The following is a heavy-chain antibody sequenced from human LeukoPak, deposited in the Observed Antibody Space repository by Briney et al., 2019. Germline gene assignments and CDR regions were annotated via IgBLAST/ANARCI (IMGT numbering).Heavy chain of an antibody. CDR3: ARERWEPPYYYYGLDV. CDR1: GGTFSSYA. V-gene: IGHV1-69*01. D-gene: IGHD1-26*01. Sequence: SVKVSCKASGGTFSSYAISWVRQAPGQGLEWMGGIIPIFGTANYAQKFQGRVTITADESTSTAYMELSSLRSEDTAVYYCARERWEPPYYYYGLDVWGQGTTVTVS. CDR2: IIPIFGTA. J-gene: IGHJ6*02.